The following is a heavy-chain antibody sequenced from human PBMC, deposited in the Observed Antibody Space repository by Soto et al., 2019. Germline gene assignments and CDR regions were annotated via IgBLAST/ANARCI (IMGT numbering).Heavy chain of an antibody. CDR3: ARDLGYSSSWFEFDY. J-gene: IGHJ4*02. CDR1: GFTVSSNY. D-gene: IGHD6-13*01. V-gene: IGHV3-53*01. Sequence: PGGSLRLSCAASGFTVSSNYMSWVRQAPGKGLEWVSVIYSGGSTYYADSVKGRFTISRDNSKNTLYLQMNSLRAEDTAVYYCARDLGYSSSWFEFDYWGQGTLVTVSS. CDR2: IYSGGST.